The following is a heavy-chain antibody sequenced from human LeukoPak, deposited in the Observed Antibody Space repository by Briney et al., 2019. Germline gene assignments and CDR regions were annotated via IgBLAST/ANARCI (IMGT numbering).Heavy chain of an antibody. Sequence: SETLSLTCAVSGGSISSSNWWSWVRQPPGKGLEWIGEIYHSGSTNYNPSLKSRVTMSVDKSKNQFSLNLSSVTAADTAVYYCLYGGNSGDWVYWGQGTLVTISS. J-gene: IGHJ4*02. CDR3: LYGGNSGDWVY. V-gene: IGHV4-4*02. CDR2: IYHSGST. D-gene: IGHD4-23*01. CDR1: GGSISSSNW.